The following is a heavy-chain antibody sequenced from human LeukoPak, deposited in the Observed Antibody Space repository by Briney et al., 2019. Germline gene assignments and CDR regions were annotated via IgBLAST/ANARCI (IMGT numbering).Heavy chain of an antibody. CDR1: GFTFSSYG. Sequence: PGGSLRLSCAASGFTFSSYGMHWVRQAPGKGLEGVAFIRYDGSNKYYADSVKGRFTISRDNSKNTLYLQMNSLRAEDTAVYYCARETPYSSSWTVFDYWGQGTLVTVSS. CDR3: ARETPYSSSWTVFDY. V-gene: IGHV3-30*02. CDR2: IRYDGSNK. D-gene: IGHD6-13*01. J-gene: IGHJ4*02.